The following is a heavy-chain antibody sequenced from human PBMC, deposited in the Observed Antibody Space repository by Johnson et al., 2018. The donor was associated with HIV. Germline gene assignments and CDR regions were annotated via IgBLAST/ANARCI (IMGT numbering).Heavy chain of an antibody. CDR3: ARDRGWGYVGGLLGLRWAM. CDR1: GFTFTDYY. D-gene: IGHD3-10*01. J-gene: IGHJ1*01. Sequence: QMLLVESGGGLVTPGGSLRLSCAASGFTFTDYYMSWIRQAPGKGLEWVSYISSSGSTIFYADSVKGRLTVSRDNFKNTLHLQMNSLRGEDTAVYYCARDRGWGYVGGLLGLRWAMWG. CDR2: ISSSGSTI. V-gene: IGHV3-11*04.